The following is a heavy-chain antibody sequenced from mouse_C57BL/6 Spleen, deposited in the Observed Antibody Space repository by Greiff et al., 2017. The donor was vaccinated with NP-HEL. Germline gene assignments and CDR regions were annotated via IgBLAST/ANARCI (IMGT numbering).Heavy chain of an antibody. Sequence: EVKLVESGGGLVKPGGSLKLSCAASGFTFSSYAMSWVRQTPEKRLEWVATISDGGSYTYYPDNVKGRFTISRDNAKNNLYLQMSHLKSEDTAMYYCARDHDYAGAMDYWGQGTSVTVSS. CDR3: ARDHDYAGAMDY. CDR1: GFTFSSYA. V-gene: IGHV5-4*01. D-gene: IGHD2-4*01. J-gene: IGHJ4*01. CDR2: ISDGGSYT.